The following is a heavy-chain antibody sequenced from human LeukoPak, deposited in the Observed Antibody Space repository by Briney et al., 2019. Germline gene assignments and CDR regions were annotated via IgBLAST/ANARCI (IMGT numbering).Heavy chain of an antibody. CDR1: GFTFSSYW. Sequence: GGSLRLSCTASGFTFSSYWMSWVRQAPGKGLEWVANIKQDGSEKHYVDSVKGRFTISRDNAKNSLYLQMNSLRAEDTAVYYCGGPNPLLERPSAMDVWGQGTTVTVSS. CDR2: IKQDGSEK. D-gene: IGHD3-3*01. CDR3: GGPNPLLERPSAMDV. V-gene: IGHV3-7*01. J-gene: IGHJ6*02.